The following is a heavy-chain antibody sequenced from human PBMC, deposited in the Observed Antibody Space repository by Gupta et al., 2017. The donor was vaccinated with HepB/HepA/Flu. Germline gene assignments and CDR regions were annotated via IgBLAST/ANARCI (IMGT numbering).Heavy chain of an antibody. CDR3: ASVYGSGSYHDY. Sequence: EVQLVESGGGLVQPGGSLRLSCAASGFTFGNYEMIWVRQAPGKGLEWVSYISYSGGTIYYVDSVRGRFTISRDNDKNSLYLQMNSLRAEDTAIYYCASVYGSGSYHDYWGQGNLVTLSS. D-gene: IGHD3-10*01. V-gene: IGHV3-48*03. CDR1: GFTFGNYE. CDR2: ISYSGGTI. J-gene: IGHJ4*02.